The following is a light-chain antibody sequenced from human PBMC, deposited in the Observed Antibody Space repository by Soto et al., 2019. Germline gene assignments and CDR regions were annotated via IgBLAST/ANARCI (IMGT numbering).Light chain of an antibody. CDR3: KHYNGYSEA. Sequence: DIQMTQSPSTLSGSVGDRVTITCLVSQNISSWLDWYQQKPGKAPKLLIYKASTLKSGVPSRFSGSGSGTEFTLTISRLQADDFATYYCKHYNGYSEAFGQGTKVDIK. CDR2: KAS. CDR1: QNISSW. J-gene: IGKJ1*01. V-gene: IGKV1-5*03.